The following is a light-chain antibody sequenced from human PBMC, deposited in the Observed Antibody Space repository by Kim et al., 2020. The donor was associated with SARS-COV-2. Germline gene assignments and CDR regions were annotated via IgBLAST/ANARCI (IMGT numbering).Light chain of an antibody. CDR2: WAS. Sequence: RATINCKSSQTVLSYSNNKNYLAWYQQKPGQPPKMLILWASTREFGVPDRFSGSGSGTDFTLTISSLQAEDVAVYYCQQYYTTPLTFGGGTKLE. V-gene: IGKV4-1*01. CDR1: QTVLSYSNNKNY. J-gene: IGKJ4*01. CDR3: QQYYTTPLT.